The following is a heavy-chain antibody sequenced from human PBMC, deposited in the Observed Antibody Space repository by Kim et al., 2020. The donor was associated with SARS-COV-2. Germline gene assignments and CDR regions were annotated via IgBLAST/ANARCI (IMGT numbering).Heavy chain of an antibody. Sequence: SETLSLTCTVSGGSTSSYYWSWIRQPPGKGLEWIGYIYYSGSTNYNPSLKSRVTISVDTSKNQFSLKLSSVTAADTAVYYCAREGDRGIDYWGQGTLVTV. CDR2: IYYSGST. J-gene: IGHJ4*02. V-gene: IGHV4-59*13. CDR1: GGSTSSYY. D-gene: IGHD6-13*01. CDR3: AREGDRGIDY.